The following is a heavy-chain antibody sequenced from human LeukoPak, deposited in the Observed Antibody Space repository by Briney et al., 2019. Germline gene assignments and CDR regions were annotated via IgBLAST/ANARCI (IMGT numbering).Heavy chain of an antibody. V-gene: IGHV3-30*02. CDR2: IRYDGSSK. Sequence: GGSLRLSCAASGFTFSSYDMHWVRQAPGTGLEWVAFIRYDGSSKSYADSVKGRFTISRDNSKNTLYLQMNSLRPEDTAVYYCAKGLYSSSYPYYFDYWGQGTLVTVSS. D-gene: IGHD3-22*01. J-gene: IGHJ4*02. CDR1: GFTFSSYD. CDR3: AKGLYSSSYPYYFDY.